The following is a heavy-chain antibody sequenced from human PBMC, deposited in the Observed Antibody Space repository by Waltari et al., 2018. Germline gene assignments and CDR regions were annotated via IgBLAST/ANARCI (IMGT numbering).Heavy chain of an antibody. D-gene: IGHD5-12*01. CDR3: ARGNSGYYYPDY. CDR1: GYSLNSGYY. Sequence: QVQLQESGPGLAKPSETLSLTCTVSGYSLNSGYYWGWSRKRPGKGLEWIGINYHSGSTYETPSLTSRITISVDTSNNQFSRKLSSVTAADTGVYYCARGNSGYYYPDYWGQGTLVTVSS. J-gene: IGHJ4*02. CDR2: NYHSGST. V-gene: IGHV4-38-2*02.